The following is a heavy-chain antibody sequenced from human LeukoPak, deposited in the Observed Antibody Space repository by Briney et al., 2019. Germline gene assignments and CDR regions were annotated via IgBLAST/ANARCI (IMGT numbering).Heavy chain of an antibody. D-gene: IGHD3-22*01. CDR1: GGSISSYY. V-gene: IGHV4-59*01. CDR2: IYYSGST. Sequence: SETLSLTCTVSGGSISSYYWSGIRQPPGKGLEWIGYIYYSGSTNYNPSLKSRVTISVDTSKNQFSLKLSSVTAADTAVYYCARLGYYDSSGVIDYWGQGTLVTVSS. CDR3: ARLGYYDSSGVIDY. J-gene: IGHJ4*02.